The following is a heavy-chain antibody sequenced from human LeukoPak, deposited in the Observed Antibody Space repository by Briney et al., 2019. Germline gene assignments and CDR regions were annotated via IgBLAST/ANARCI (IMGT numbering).Heavy chain of an antibody. D-gene: IGHD3-3*01. CDR1: GITFSSYD. J-gene: IGHJ3*02. CDR3: AKLPTIFGVADSFDI. CDR2: ISDRGKT. Sequence: PGGSLRLSCVASGITFSSYDMSWVRQAPGKGLEWISAISDRGKTDYADSVKGRFTISRDNSKNTLYLQLSSLRADDTVIYYCAKLPTIFGVADSFDIWGQGTLVTVSS. V-gene: IGHV3-23*01.